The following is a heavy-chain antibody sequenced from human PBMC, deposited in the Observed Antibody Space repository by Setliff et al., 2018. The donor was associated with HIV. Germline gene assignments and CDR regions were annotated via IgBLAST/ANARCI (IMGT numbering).Heavy chain of an antibody. Sequence: GGSLRLSCAASGFTLSTYVMHWVRQAPGKGLEWVAVVYHDANNKYYADSVRGRFTISRDNSNNTLFLQMNNVRAEDTAVYYCAKDRYSSGGGCFSGNGFDIWGQGTMVTVSS. D-gene: IGHD2-15*01. V-gene: IGHV3-33*06. CDR2: VYHDANNK. J-gene: IGHJ3*02. CDR1: GFTLSTYV. CDR3: AKDRYSSGGGCFSGNGFDI.